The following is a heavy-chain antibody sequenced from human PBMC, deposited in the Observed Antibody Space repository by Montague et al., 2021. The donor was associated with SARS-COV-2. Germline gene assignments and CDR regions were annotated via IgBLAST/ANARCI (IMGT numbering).Heavy chain of an antibody. D-gene: IGHD3-10*01. CDR1: GFTFNNYG. CDR2: ISYEGSQK. J-gene: IGHJ3*02. V-gene: IGHV3-30*18. Sequence: SLSLSASGFTFNNYGIHWVRQAPGKGLEWVAVISYEGSQKFFTDSVKGRFVISRDSAQSTVYLQMNSLRVEDTAVYYCAKASQVFWLGQFARDAFDIWGQGTTVSVSS. CDR3: AKASQVFWLGQFARDAFDI.